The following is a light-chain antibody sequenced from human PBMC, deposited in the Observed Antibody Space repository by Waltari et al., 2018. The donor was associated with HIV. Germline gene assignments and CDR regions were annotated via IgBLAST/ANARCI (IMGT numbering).Light chain of an antibody. CDR1: SSDVGGYNY. Sequence: QSALTQPASVSGSPGQSITIPSTGTSSDVGGYNYAPWYQQHPGKAPKLMIYHYSNRPSGVSNRFAGSKSGNTASLTISGLQAEDEADYYCTSYTSSNTLVIFGGGTKLTVL. CDR2: HYS. J-gene: IGLJ2*01. V-gene: IGLV2-14*03. CDR3: TSYTSSNTLVI.